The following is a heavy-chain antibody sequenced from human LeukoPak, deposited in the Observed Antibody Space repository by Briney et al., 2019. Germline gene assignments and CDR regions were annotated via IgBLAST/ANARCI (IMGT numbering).Heavy chain of an antibody. CDR1: GNFISRGYY. CDR2: IYNTGST. J-gene: IGHJ4*02. D-gene: IGHD6-19*01. Sequence: SETLSLTCGVSGNFISRGYYWAWIRQPPGKGLEWIVSIYNTGSTYYNPSLKSRVTMSIDTSKNQFSLKLSSVTAADTAVYYCARNTSAWSPLGETQSAPHCFDSWGQGTLVTVSS. CDR3: ARNTSAWSPLGETQSAPHCFDS. V-gene: IGHV4-38-2*01.